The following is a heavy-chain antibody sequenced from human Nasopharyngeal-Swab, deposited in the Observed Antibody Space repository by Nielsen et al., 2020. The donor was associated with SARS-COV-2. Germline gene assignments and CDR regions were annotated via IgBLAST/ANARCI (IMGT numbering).Heavy chain of an antibody. CDR3: ASRGYSGYDFDY. Sequence: SETLSLTCTVSGGYISSSSYYWGWIRQPPGKGLEWVGSISYSGSTYYNPSLKSRVTISVDTSKTQFSLKLSSVTAADTAVYYCASRGYSGYDFDYWGQGTLVTVSS. CDR1: GGYISSSSYY. D-gene: IGHD5-12*01. J-gene: IGHJ4*02. CDR2: ISYSGST. V-gene: IGHV4-39*01.